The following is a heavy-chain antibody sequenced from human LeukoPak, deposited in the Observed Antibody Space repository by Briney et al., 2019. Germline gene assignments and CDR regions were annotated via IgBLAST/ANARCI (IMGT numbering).Heavy chain of an antibody. V-gene: IGHV3-33*01. CDR2: IWYDGSNK. Sequence: PGGSLRLSCAASGFTFSSYGMHWVRQAPGKGLEWVAVIWYDGSNKYYADSVKGRFTISRNNSKNTLYLQMNSLRAEDTAVYYCARTRVEAYYYYYGMDVWGQGTTVTVSS. CDR1: GFTFSSYG. CDR3: ARTRVEAYYYYYGMDV. D-gene: IGHD2-15*01. J-gene: IGHJ6*02.